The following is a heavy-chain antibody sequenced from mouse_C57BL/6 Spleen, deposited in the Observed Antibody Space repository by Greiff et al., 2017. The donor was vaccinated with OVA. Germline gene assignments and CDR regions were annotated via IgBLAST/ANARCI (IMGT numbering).Heavy chain of an antibody. V-gene: IGHV6-3*01. CDR2: ISLKSDNYAS. CDR3: TGTMDY. J-gene: IGHJ4*01. CDR1: GFTFSTYW. Sequence: EVKVEESGGGLVQPGGSMKLSCVASGFTFSTYWMNWVRQSPEKGLEWVAQISLKSDNYASPYADSVKGRFTISRDDAKSSGYLQRNNLRAGDTGIYYCTGTMDYWGQGTSVTVSS.